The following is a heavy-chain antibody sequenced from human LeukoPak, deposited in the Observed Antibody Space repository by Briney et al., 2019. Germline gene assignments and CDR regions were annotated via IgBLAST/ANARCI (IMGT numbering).Heavy chain of an antibody. CDR1: GDSISNYY. CDR3: ARARPRHSYGYGY. Sequence: SETLSLTCTVSGDSISNYYWSWIRQPAGKGLEWIGRIYTSGSTNYNPSLKSRVTISVDTSKNQFSLKLSSVTAADTAVYYCARARPRHSYGYGYWGQGTLVTVSS. CDR2: IYTSGST. V-gene: IGHV4-4*07. D-gene: IGHD5-18*01. J-gene: IGHJ4*02.